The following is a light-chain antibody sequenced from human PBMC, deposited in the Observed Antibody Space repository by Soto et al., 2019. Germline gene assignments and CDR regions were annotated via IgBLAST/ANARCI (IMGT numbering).Light chain of an antibody. Sequence: DIVMTQSPLPLSVTPGEPASISCRSSQSLLHSNGKNYLDWYLQKPGKSPQLLIYFGSDRASGVPARFSGSVSGTDFTLQISRVEAEDVGVYFCMQALQLPWTFGQGTKVEIK. CDR3: MQALQLPWT. CDR1: QSLLHSNGKNY. J-gene: IGKJ1*01. V-gene: IGKV2-28*01. CDR2: FGS.